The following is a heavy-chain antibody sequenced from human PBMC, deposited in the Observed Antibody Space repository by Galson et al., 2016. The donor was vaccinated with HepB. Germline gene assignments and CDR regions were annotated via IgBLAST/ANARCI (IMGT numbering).Heavy chain of an antibody. Sequence: SVKVSCKASGYTFTDYYLHWVRQAPGQGPEWMGWINPNGGGTHCTQKFQGRVSMTRDTSISTAHMELSSLRSDDTAVYYCARVTAFSNDNTNDCWGQGTQVTVSS. J-gene: IGHJ4*02. CDR1: GYTFTDYY. CDR3: ARVTAFSNDNTNDC. CDR2: INPNGGGT. D-gene: IGHD1-1*01. V-gene: IGHV1-2*02.